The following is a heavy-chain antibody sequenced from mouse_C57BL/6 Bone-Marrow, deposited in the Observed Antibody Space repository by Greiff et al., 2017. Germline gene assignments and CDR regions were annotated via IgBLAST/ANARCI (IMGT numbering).Heavy chain of an antibody. CDR2: INPNNGGT. CDR1: GYTFTDYY. J-gene: IGHJ1*03. V-gene: IGHV1-26*01. D-gene: IGHD2-2*01. CDR3: FSYGYGDWYFDV. Sequence: EVQLQQSGPELVKPGASVKISCKASGYTFTDYYMNWVKQSHGKSLEWIGDINPNNGGTSYNQKFKGKATLTVDKSSSTAYMELRSLTSEDSAVXYCFSYGYGDWYFDVWGTGTTVTVSS.